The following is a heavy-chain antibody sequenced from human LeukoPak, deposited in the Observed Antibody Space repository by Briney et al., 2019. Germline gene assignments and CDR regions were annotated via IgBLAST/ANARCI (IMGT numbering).Heavy chain of an antibody. D-gene: IGHD3-22*01. V-gene: IGHV4-39*01. Sequence: SETLSLTCTVSGGSISSSSYYWGWIRQPPGKGLEWIGSIYYSGSTYYNPSLKSRVTISVDTSKKQFSLKLNSVTAADTAVYYCAGTYYYDASTYYREHWGQGTQVTVSS. J-gene: IGHJ4*02. CDR3: AGTYYYDASTYYREH. CDR1: GGSISSSSYY. CDR2: IYYSGST.